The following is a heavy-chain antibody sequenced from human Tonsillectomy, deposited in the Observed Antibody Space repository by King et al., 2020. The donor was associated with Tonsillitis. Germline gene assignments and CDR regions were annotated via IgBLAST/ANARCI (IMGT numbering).Heavy chain of an antibody. CDR3: ARETTGSYYFDY. V-gene: IGHV3-48*04. CDR1: RFSFSSYS. D-gene: IGHD3-10*01. CDR2: ISTSGSTI. J-gene: IGHJ4*02. Sequence: VQLVESGGGLVQPGGSLRLSCAASRFSFSSYSMNWVRQAPGKGLEWVSCISTSGSTIYYADSMKGRFTISRDNAKNLLYLQINSLRAEDTAVYFCARETTGSYYFDYWGQGTLVTVSS.